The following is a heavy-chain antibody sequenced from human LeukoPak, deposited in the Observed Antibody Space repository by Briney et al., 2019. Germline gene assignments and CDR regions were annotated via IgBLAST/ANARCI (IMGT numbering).Heavy chain of an antibody. CDR1: GFAFSAFA. CDR3: AKGGAAMTDAPHGDVVTTTLDGFDI. J-gene: IGHJ3*02. D-gene: IGHD2-21*02. Sequence: GGSLRLSCVASGFAFSAFAISWVRQAPGKGLEWVSAVSGSGGRTFYADSVRGRFTISRDNSKETVFLQMDSLRAEDTAVYYCAKGGAAMTDAPHGDVVTTTLDGFDIWGQGTMVTVSS. CDR2: VSGSGGRT. V-gene: IGHV3-23*01.